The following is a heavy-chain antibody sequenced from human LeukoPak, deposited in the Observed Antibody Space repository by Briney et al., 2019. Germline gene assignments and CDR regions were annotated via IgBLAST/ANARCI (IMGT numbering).Heavy chain of an antibody. D-gene: IGHD6-13*01. CDR1: GFSFSSYW. Sequence: GGSLRLSCAASGFSFSSYWMHWVRQAPGKGLEWVSSIISSSSYIYYADSVKGRFTISRDNAKNSLYLQMNSLRAEDTAVYYCARDRHIAAALYGMDVWGQGTTVTVSS. J-gene: IGHJ6*02. CDR3: ARDRHIAAALYGMDV. V-gene: IGHV3-21*01. CDR2: IISSSSYI.